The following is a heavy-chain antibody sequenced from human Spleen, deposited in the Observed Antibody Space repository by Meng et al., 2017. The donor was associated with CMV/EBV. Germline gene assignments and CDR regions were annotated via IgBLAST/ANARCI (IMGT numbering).Heavy chain of an antibody. CDR1: GASVYGSNYY. D-gene: IGHD1-1*01. CDR3: ARGSMQLELAFDY. V-gene: IGHV4-39*07. Sequence: SETLSLTCTVSGASVYGSNYYWGWIRQPPGKKLEWIGSINYSGSTYYKPSLKSRVTILVDTSKNQFSLKLSSVTAADTAVYYCARGSMQLELAFDYWGQGTLVTVSS. J-gene: IGHJ4*02. CDR2: INYSGST.